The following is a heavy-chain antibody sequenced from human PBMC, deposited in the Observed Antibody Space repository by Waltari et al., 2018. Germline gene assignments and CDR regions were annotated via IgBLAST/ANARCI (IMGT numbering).Heavy chain of an antibody. CDR3: ATGSLYSGGSYPGEYGYNWFDP. V-gene: IGHV1-24*01. Sequence: QVQLVQSGAEVKKPGASVKVSCKVSGYTLTELSMHWVRQAPGKGLEWMGGFDPEDGETIYAQKFQGRVTMTEDTSTDTAYMELSSLRSEDTAVYYCATGSLYSGGSYPGEYGYNWFDPWGQGTLVTVSS. CDR1: GYTLTELS. CDR2: FDPEDGET. J-gene: IGHJ5*02. D-gene: IGHD1-26*01.